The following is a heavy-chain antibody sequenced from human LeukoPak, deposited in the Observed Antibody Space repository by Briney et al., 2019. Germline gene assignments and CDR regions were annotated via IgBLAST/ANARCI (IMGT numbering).Heavy chain of an antibody. V-gene: IGHV3-30*02. J-gene: IGHJ4*02. D-gene: IGHD2-21*02. Sequence: GGSLRLSCAASGFTFSTYGMHWVRQAPGKGLEWVAFIRYEGTNKYYADSVRGRFTISRDNSKSTLYLQMNSLRAEDTAVYYCARDSYCGGDCYSDYWGQGTLVTVSS. CDR1: GFTFSTYG. CDR2: IRYEGTNK. CDR3: ARDSYCGGDCYSDY.